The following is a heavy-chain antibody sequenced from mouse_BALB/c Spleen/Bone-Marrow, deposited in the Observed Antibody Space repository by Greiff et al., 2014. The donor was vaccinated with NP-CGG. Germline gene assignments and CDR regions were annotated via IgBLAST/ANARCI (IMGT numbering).Heavy chain of an antibody. CDR1: GFNIKDTY. Sequence: VQLQQSGAELVKPGASVKLSCTGSGFNIKDTYMHWVKQRPEQGLEWIGRIDPVNGNTKYDPKFQGKATITADTSSNTAYLQLSSLTSEDTAVYYCASYYRYSFDYWGQGTTLTVSS. V-gene: IGHV14-3*02. CDR2: IDPVNGNT. J-gene: IGHJ2*01. D-gene: IGHD2-14*01. CDR3: ASYYRYSFDY.